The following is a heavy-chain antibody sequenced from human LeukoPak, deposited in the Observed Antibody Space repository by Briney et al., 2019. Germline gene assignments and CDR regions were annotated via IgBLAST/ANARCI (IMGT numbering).Heavy chain of an antibody. V-gene: IGHV1-46*01. D-gene: IGHD4-11*01. J-gene: IGHJ4*02. CDR3: ARGTGTGHDY. CDR1: GSTFTSYY. Sequence: ASVKVSCKASGSTFTSYYMHWVRQAPGQGLEWMGIINPSGGSTSYAQKFQGRVTMTRELSTNTVYMELSSPRSEDTAVYSCARGTGTGHDYWGQGTLVTVSS. CDR2: INPSGGST.